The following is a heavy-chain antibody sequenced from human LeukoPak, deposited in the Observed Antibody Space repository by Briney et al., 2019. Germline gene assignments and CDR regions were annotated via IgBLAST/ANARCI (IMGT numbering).Heavy chain of an antibody. V-gene: IGHV3-53*01. Sequence: GGSLRLSCAASGFTVSSNYMSWVRQAPGKGLEWVSVIYSGGSTYYADSVKGRFTISRDNSKNTLYPQMNSLRAEDTAVYYCAREKGAARWNYFDYWGQGTLVTVSS. D-gene: IGHD4-23*01. CDR3: AREKGAARWNYFDY. J-gene: IGHJ4*02. CDR1: GFTVSSNY. CDR2: IYSGGST.